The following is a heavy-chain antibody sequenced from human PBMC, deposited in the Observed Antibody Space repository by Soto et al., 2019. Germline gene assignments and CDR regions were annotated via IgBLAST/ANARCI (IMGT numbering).Heavy chain of an antibody. CDR1: GFTLSDHY. CDR3: VRASHYGSGSWNFDS. CDR2: TRNEASGYTT. V-gene: IGHV3-72*01. D-gene: IGHD3-10*01. J-gene: IGHJ4*02. Sequence: GGSLRLSCAASGFTLSDHYMDWVRQAPGKGLEWVGRTRNEASGYTTEYAASVKGRFIVSRDASTTSPYLQMNSLKIEDTAVYYCVRASHYGSGSWNFDSSGQGTLVTVSS.